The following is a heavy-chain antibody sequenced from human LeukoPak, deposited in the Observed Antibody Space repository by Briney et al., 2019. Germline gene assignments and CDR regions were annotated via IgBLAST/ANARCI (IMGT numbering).Heavy chain of an antibody. CDR2: ISYDGSNE. CDR3: ARKFLTGRLIDY. Sequence: PGGSLRLSCAASGFTFSNYGMHWVRQAPGKGLEWVAVISYDGSNEYYADSVKGRFTISRDTSKNTLYLQMNSLRAEDTALNYCARKFLTGRLIDYWGQGTLVTVSS. CDR1: GFTFSNYG. D-gene: IGHD7-27*01. V-gene: IGHV3-30*03. J-gene: IGHJ4*02.